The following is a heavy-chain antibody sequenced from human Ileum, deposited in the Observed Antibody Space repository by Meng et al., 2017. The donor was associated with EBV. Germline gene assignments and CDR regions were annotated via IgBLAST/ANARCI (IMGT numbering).Heavy chain of an antibody. CDR1: GGTLSNYD. Sequence: QVELGASAAELTNPGSCVKVSCKASGGTLSNYDLSWVRQAPGQGLEWMGGINPIFATPNYAQKFQDRITITANTSTTTAYIELSSLTSEDTAIYYCARWAGHCSSANCFPPLDYWGQGTLVTVSS. CDR2: INPIFATP. CDR3: ARWAGHCSSANCFPPLDY. J-gene: IGHJ4*02. D-gene: IGHD2-2*03. V-gene: IGHV1-69*06.